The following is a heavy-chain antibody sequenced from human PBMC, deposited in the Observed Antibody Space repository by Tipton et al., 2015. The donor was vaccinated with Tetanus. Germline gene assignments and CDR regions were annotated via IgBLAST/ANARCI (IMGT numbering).Heavy chain of an antibody. CDR1: GSSITSTTHY. CDR3: ARTPDYYYGMDV. J-gene: IGHJ6*02. Sequence: TLSLTCTVSGSSITSTTHYWGWIRQAPGKGLEWIGEIYYSGTTNYNPSLKSRVTISTDKSKNQVSLRLNSVTAADTAVYFCARTPDYYYGMDVWGQGTTVTVSS. V-gene: IGHV4-61*05. CDR2: IYYSGTT.